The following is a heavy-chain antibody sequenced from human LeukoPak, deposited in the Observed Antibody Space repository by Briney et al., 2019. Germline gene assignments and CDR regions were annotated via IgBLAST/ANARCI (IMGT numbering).Heavy chain of an antibody. Sequence: ASVKVSCKVSGYTLTELSMHWVRQAPGQGLEWMGWINPNSGGTNYAQKFQGRVTMTRDTSISTAYMELSRLRSDDTAVYYCARDQVQDIVLMVYAIWGQGTLVTVSS. J-gene: IGHJ4*02. CDR1: GYTLTELS. CDR2: INPNSGGT. V-gene: IGHV1-2*02. CDR3: ARDQVQDIVLMVYAI. D-gene: IGHD2-8*01.